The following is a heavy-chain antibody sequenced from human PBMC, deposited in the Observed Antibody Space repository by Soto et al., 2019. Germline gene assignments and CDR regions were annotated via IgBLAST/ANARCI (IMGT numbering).Heavy chain of an antibody. D-gene: IGHD6-6*01. J-gene: IGHJ5*02. Sequence: GASVKVSCKVSGYTLTELSMHSVRQVPGKGLEWMGGFGAEDGETIYAQKFQGRVTMTTDTSTSTAYMELRSLRSDDADVYYCARDKAARPGWWFDPWGQGTLVTVSS. V-gene: IGHV1-24*01. CDR2: FGAEDGET. CDR1: GYTLTELS. CDR3: ARDKAARPGWWFDP.